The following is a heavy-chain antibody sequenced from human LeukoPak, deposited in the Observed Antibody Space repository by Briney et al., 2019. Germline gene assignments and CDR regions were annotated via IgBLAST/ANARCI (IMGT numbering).Heavy chain of an antibody. D-gene: IGHD1-1*01. CDR3: ARAKLRNPGFYDY. CDR1: GFTFSSYA. CDR2: ISNNGGST. Sequence: PGGSLRLSCAASGFTFSSYAMHWVRQAPGKGLEYVSAISNNGGSTYYANSVKGRFTISRDNSKNTLYLQMGSLRAEDMALYCCARAKLRNPGFYDYWGQGTLVTVSS. J-gene: IGHJ4*02. V-gene: IGHV3-64*01.